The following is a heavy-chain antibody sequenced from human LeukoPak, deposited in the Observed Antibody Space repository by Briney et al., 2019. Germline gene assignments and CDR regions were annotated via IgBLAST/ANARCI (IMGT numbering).Heavy chain of an antibody. V-gene: IGHV1-2*02. J-gene: IGHJ4*02. Sequence: ASVKVSCKASGYTFTGYYMHWVRQAPGQGLEWMRWINPNSGDSNIAQNFQIRVTMTRDKSISTIYMELRRLRFDDTAVYYCARGRDEIDYWGQGTLVTVSS. CDR1: GYTFTGYY. CDR3: ARGRDEIDY. CDR2: INPNSGDS. D-gene: IGHD3-10*01.